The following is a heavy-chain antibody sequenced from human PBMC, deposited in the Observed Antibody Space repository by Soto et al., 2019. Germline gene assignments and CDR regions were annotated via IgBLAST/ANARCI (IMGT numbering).Heavy chain of an antibody. CDR3: ARAVGPFDY. Sequence: QVQLVESGGGVVQPGRSLRLSCAVSGFTFSSYGMHWVRQAPGKGLDWVAVIWFDGSNKYYADSVKGRFTISRDNSKNMLYLQMNSLRAEDTALYYCARAVGPFDYWGHGTLVTVSS. J-gene: IGHJ4*01. CDR1: GFTFSSYG. CDR2: IWFDGSNK. V-gene: IGHV3-33*01. D-gene: IGHD1-26*01.